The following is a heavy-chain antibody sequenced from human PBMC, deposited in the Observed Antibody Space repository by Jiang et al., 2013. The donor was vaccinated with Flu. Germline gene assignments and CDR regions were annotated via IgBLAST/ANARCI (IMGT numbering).Heavy chain of an antibody. CDR1: GFTFSSYG. J-gene: IGHJ4*02. Sequence: VQLLESGGGVVQPGRSLRLSCAASGFTFSSYGMHWVRQGPGKGLEWVALISYDGSNKYYAGSVKGRFTISRDNSKNTLYLQMNSLRAEDTALYYCAKDRSYAFGGFDYWGQGTLVTVSS. CDR3: AKDRSYAFGGFDY. CDR2: ISYDGSNK. V-gene: IGHV3-30*18. D-gene: IGHD3-16*01.